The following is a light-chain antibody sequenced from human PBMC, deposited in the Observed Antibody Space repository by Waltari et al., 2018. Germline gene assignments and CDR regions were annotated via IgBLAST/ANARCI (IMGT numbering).Light chain of an antibody. Sequence: QTVVTQEPSLTVSPGGTVTLTCASSTGTVTSHYYPNWFQQKPGQAPRALMFSTTSRHPWTPARFSGSLLGGKAALTVSGVQPEDEADYYCLLYYGGAQPWVFGGGTKLTVL. CDR1: TGTVTSHYY. CDR3: LLYYGGAQPWV. J-gene: IGLJ3*02. V-gene: IGLV7-43*01. CDR2: STT.